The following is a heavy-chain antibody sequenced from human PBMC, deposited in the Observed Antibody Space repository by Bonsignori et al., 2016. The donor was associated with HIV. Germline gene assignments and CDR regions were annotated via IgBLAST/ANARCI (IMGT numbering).Heavy chain of an antibody. D-gene: IGHD5-12*01. CDR1: GLSFSSSW. CDR3: VRDWAFSGYD. V-gene: IGHV3-74*01. J-gene: IGHJ4*02. CDR2: INSDGSTT. Sequence: EVQLVESGGGLVQPGGSLRLSCAASGLSFSSSWMHWVRQAPGKGLVWVSHINSDGSTTTYVDSVKGRFTISRDNAKNTVYLQMTSLRADDTAVYYCVRDWAFSGYDRGQGTPGLRL.